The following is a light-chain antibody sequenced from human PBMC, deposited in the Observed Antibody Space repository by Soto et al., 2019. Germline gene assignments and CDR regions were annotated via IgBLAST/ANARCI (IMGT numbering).Light chain of an antibody. Sequence: QAVVTQEPSLTVSPGGTVTLTCASSTGAVTSDYYPTWLQQKPGQAPRALIYSTGNRHSWTPARFSGSLFGGRATLTLSGVQPEDEDEYYCLLHYGGGQFWMFGGGIKLTVL. CDR2: STG. CDR1: TGAVTSDYY. J-gene: IGLJ3*02. V-gene: IGLV7-43*01. CDR3: LLHYGGGQFWM.